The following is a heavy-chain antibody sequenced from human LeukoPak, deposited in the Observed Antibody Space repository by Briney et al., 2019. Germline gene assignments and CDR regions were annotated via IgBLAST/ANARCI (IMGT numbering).Heavy chain of an antibody. CDR2: IYKSGSI. D-gene: IGHD3-10*01. V-gene: IGHV4-4*07. CDR1: GGSFTYYY. J-gene: IGHJ3*02. Sequence: SETLSLTCNVSGGSFTYYYWSWIRQPAGKRLEWIGRIYKSGSINYNPSLKSRVTMSVDTSKSQFSLKLRSVTAADTAVYYCARNWRREVSGITWDYDAFDMWGQGTMVTVSS. CDR3: ARNWRREVSGITWDYDAFDM.